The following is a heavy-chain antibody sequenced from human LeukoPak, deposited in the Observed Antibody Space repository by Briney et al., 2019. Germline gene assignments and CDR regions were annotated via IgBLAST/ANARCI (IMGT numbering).Heavy chain of an antibody. V-gene: IGHV3-23*01. CDR3: AKAPGIAAAGRMDV. CDR2: ISGNGGAT. CDR1: GFTFSSYW. J-gene: IGHJ6*02. Sequence: PGGSLRLSCAASGFTFSSYWMNWVRQAPGKGLEWVSTISGNGGATYYADSVKGRFTISRDNSKNTLYLQMNSLRAEDTAVYYCAKAPGIAAAGRMDVWGQGTTVTVSS. D-gene: IGHD6-13*01.